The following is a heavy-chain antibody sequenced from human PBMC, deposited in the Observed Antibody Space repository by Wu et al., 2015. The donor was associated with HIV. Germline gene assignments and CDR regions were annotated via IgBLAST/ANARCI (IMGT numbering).Heavy chain of an antibody. D-gene: IGHD3-16*02. Sequence: QVQLVQSGAEVKKPGASVNVSCKASSYTFTSYGISWVRQAPGQGLEWMGCINTYNGNTKYAQKLQGRVTMTTDTSTSTAYMELRSLRSDDTAVYYCARDLMYVFTVWELIVDWLTWGQGTLVTVSS. CDR3: ARDLMYVFTVWELIVDWLT. V-gene: IGHV1-18*01. CDR2: INTYNGNT. J-gene: IGHJ4*02. CDR1: SYTFTSYG.